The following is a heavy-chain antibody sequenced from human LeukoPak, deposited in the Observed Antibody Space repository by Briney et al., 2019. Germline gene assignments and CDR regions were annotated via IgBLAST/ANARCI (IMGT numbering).Heavy chain of an antibody. CDR2: TSYDGTNK. D-gene: IGHD4-17*01. J-gene: IGHJ6*02. CDR3: ARESAVTLADYGFDV. V-gene: IGHV3-30-3*01. CDR1: GFSFSNFS. Sequence: GGSPRLSCAASGFSFSNFSMHWVRQAPGKGLEWVAVTSYDGTNKYYADSVQGRFTISRDNGKNSLYLQMNSLRLEDTAVYYCARESAVTLADYGFDVWGQGTTVTVSS.